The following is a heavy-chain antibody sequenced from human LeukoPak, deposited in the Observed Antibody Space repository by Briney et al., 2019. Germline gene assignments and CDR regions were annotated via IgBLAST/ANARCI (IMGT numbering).Heavy chain of an antibody. CDR2: ISTGGSTI. Sequence: GGSLRLSCAASGFTFSDYYMSWTRQAPGKGLECLSYISTGGSTIYYADSLKGRFTISRDNAKNSLYLQMNSLTAEDTAVYYCVTNRGGVMVYWGQGTLVTVSS. CDR3: VTNRGGVMVY. J-gene: IGHJ4*02. D-gene: IGHD3-16*01. CDR1: GFTFSDYY. V-gene: IGHV3-11*01.